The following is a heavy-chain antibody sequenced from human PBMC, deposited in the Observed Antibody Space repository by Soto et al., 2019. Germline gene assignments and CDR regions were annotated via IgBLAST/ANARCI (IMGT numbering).Heavy chain of an antibody. CDR1: GGTFSSYA. CDR2: IIPIFGTA. Sequence: QVQLVQSGAEVKTPGSSVKVSCKASGGTFSSYAISWVRQAPGQGLEWIGGIIPIFGTANYAQKFQGRVTITADKSTSTAYMELSSLRSEDTAVYYCARETLRDTYYYDSSGYFGYWGQGTLVTVSS. J-gene: IGHJ4*02. V-gene: IGHV1-69*06. D-gene: IGHD3-22*01. CDR3: ARETLRDTYYYDSSGYFGY.